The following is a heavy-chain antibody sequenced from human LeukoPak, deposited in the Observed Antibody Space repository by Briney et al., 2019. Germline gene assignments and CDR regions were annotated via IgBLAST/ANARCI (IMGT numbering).Heavy chain of an antibody. CDR2: IYYSGST. V-gene: IGHV4-59*01. Sequence: SETLSLTCTVSGASISSDYWSWIRQPPGKGLEWIGYIYYSGSTNNNPSLKSRVPISVDTSKSPFSLKLNSVTAADTAVYYCARLSGIRPKHHFDYWGQGALVTVSS. CDR3: ARLSGIRPKHHFDY. J-gene: IGHJ4*02. D-gene: IGHD1-1*01. CDR1: GASISSDY.